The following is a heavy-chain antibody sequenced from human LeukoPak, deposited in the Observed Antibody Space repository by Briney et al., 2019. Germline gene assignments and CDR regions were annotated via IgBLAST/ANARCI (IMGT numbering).Heavy chain of an antibody. CDR2: VHYSGSA. V-gene: IGHV4-59*06. D-gene: IGHD5-18*01. Sequence: SETLSLTCTVSGGSISSYYWNWIRQHPGKGLEWIGFVHYSGSAYYNPSLKSRLSISVDTSKNQFSLRLSSVTAADTAVYYCARILGYSYGQADYWGQGTLVTVSS. J-gene: IGHJ4*02. CDR3: ARILGYSYGQADY. CDR1: GGSISSYY.